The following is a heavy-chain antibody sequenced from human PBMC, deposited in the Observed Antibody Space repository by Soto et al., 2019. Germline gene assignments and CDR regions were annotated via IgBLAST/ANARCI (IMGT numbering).Heavy chain of an antibody. CDR2: IYTSGTT. CDR1: VRSMIGYY. Sequence: SETLSLTCTFSVRSMIGYYWSWIRQPAGERLEWIGRIYTSGTTDFNPSLKGRVTMSVDTSKNQFSLKLTSVTAADTALYYCAREDYYDAGYYVVWGQGTQVTVSS. J-gene: IGHJ4*02. V-gene: IGHV4-4*07. D-gene: IGHD3-9*01. CDR3: AREDYYDAGYYVV.